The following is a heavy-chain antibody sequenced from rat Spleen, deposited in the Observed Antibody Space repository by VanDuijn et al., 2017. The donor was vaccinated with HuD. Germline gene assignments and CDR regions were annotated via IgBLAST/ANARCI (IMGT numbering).Heavy chain of an antibody. J-gene: IGHJ1*01. CDR2: ISSDGSTP. CDR1: GFTFSDYY. V-gene: IGHV5-29*01. CDR3: ARHPSMYWYFDF. Sequence: EVQLVESGGGLVQPGRSLKLSCAASGFTFSDYYMAWVRQDPTKGLEWVTTISSDGSTPYYRDSVKGRFTISRDDAKSILYLQMNSLRSEDTATYYCARHPSMYWYFDFWGPGTMVTVSS.